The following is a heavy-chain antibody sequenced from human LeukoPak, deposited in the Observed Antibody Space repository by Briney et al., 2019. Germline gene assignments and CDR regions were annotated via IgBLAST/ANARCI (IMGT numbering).Heavy chain of an antibody. V-gene: IGHV4-59*01. Sequence: SETLSLTCTVSGGSISSYYWSWIRQPPGKGLEWIGYIYYSGSTNYNPSLKSRVTISVDTSKNQFSLKLSSVTAADTAVYYCAGTYYYDANWFDPWGQGTLVTVSS. D-gene: IGHD3-22*01. CDR2: IYYSGST. CDR1: GGSISSYY. J-gene: IGHJ5*02. CDR3: AGTYYYDANWFDP.